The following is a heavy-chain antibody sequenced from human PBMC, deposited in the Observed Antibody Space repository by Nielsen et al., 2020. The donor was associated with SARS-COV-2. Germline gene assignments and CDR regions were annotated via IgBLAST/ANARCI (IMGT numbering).Heavy chain of an antibody. D-gene: IGHD3-16*02. V-gene: IGHV3-9*01. CDR1: GFSFDDYA. CDR3: AKAPSLETNYGMDV. CDR2: ISWNSGSI. Sequence: SLKISCAASGFSFDDYAMHWVRQAPGKGLEWVSGISWNSGSIVYVDSVKGRFTISRDNAKNSLYLQMNSLRAEDAALYYCAKAPSLETNYGMDVWGQGTTVTVSS. J-gene: IGHJ6*02.